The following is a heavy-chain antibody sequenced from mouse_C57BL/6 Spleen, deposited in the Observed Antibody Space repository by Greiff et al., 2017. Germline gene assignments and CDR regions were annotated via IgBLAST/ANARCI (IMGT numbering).Heavy chain of an antibody. V-gene: IGHV14-1*01. CDR3: TTGYYGSYWYFDV. CDR2: IDPADGDT. Sequence: VQLQQSGAELVRPGASVKLSCTASGFNIKDYYMHWVKQRPEQGLEWIGRIDPADGDTEYAPKFQGKATMTADTSSNTAYLQLSSLTSEDTAVYYCTTGYYGSYWYFDVWGTGTTVTVSA. D-gene: IGHD1-1*01. CDR1: GFNIKDYY. J-gene: IGHJ1*03.